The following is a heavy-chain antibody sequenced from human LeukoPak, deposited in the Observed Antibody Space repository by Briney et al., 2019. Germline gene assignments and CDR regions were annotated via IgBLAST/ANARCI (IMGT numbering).Heavy chain of an antibody. D-gene: IGHD6-13*01. J-gene: IGHJ6*02. Sequence: PGGAPRLSCVPSVFTSDDYAMHWVSQAPGEGLEWVSLISGDVGGTYYADSVKGRFTIIRHNSKNSLYLQMNRLRTEDTALSYCEKDKGYSSSWYYHSSGWYHYYCYVMDVWGQGTTVAVSS. CDR2: ISGDVGGT. CDR3: EKDKGYSSSWYYHSSGWYHYYCYVMDV. V-gene: IGHV3-43*02. CDR1: VFTSDDYA.